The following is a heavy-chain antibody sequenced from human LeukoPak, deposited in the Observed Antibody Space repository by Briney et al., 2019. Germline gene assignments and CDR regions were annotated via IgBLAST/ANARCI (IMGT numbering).Heavy chain of an antibody. J-gene: IGHJ4*02. CDR1: GGSFSDYY. D-gene: IGHD6-6*01. V-gene: IGHV4-34*01. CDR3: AKTPTALVRGGYYFDS. CDR2: INHSGST. Sequence: LETLSLTCAVYGGSFSDYYWNWIRQPPGKGLEWIGEINHSGSTNYNPSLKTRVSISVDTSKNQFSLKLNSVTAADTAVYFCAKTPTALVRGGYYFDSWGQGSLVSVSS.